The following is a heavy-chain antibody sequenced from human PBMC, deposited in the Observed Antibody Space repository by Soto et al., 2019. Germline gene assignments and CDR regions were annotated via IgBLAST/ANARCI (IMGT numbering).Heavy chain of an antibody. CDR2: ISAYDGDT. V-gene: IGHV1-18*01. D-gene: IGHD6-13*01. CDR1: GYTFTSYG. CDR3: ARAKEQQMSHAFDC. J-gene: IGHJ3*01. Sequence: QVHLVQSGAEVKKPGASVKVSCKSSGYTFTSYGFSWVRQAPGQGLEWMGWISAYDGDTKYAQKLQGRVTMTTDTSTSTVYMELRSQSSDATAVYYCARAKEQQMSHAFDCWGQGTMVTVSA.